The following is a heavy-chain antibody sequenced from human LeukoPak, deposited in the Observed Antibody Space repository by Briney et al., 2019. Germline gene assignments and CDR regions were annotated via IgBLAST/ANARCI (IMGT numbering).Heavy chain of an antibody. CDR2: FDPEDGET. D-gene: IGHD2-2*01. CDR1: GYTLTELS. V-gene: IGHV1-24*01. CDR3: ATDLLGYCSSTSCYFGY. Sequence: APVKVSCKVSGYTLTELSMHWVRQAPGKGLEWMGGFDPEDGETIYAQKFQGRVTMTEDTSTDTAYMELSSLRSEDTAVYYCATDLLGYCSSTSCYFGYWGQGTLVTVSS. J-gene: IGHJ4*02.